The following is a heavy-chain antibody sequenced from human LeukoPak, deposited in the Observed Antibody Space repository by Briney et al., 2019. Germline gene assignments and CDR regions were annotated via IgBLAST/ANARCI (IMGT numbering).Heavy chain of an antibody. V-gene: IGHV3-23*01. D-gene: IGHD5-18*01. Sequence: PGGSLRLSCAASGFALSSYTMSWVRQAPGKGLEWVSSLRGPEGSPFYADSVKGRFTISRDNSKNTLYLQMISLRAEDTAVYYCTRDQYSYGYDAFDIWGQGTMVTVSS. CDR1: GFALSSYT. CDR3: TRDQYSYGYDAFDI. CDR2: LRGPEGSP. J-gene: IGHJ3*02.